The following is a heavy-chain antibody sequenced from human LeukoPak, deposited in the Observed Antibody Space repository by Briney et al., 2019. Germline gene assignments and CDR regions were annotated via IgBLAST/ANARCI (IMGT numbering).Heavy chain of an antibody. D-gene: IGHD6-6*01. CDR1: GGSFSGYY. J-gene: IGHJ6*03. Sequence: SETLSLTCAVYGGSFSGYYWSWIRQPPGKGLEWIGEINHSGSTNYNPSLKSRVTISVDTSKNQFSLKLSSVTAADTAVYYCARGRPYYYYHMDVWGKGTTVNLSS. CDR3: ARGRPYYYYHMDV. CDR2: INHSGST. V-gene: IGHV4-34*01.